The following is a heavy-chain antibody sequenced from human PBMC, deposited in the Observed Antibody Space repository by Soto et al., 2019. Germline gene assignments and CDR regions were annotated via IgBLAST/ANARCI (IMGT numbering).Heavy chain of an antibody. V-gene: IGHV3-30*18. CDR2: ISYDGSNK. Sequence: LRLSCAASGFTFSNYGMHWVRQAPGKGLEWVAVISYDGSNKYYADSVKGRFTISRDNSKNTLYLQMNSLRAEDTAVYYCAKDPGLYSSSWYMMGDYFDYWGQGTLVTVSS. D-gene: IGHD6-13*01. CDR1: GFTFSNYG. CDR3: AKDPGLYSSSWYMMGDYFDY. J-gene: IGHJ4*02.